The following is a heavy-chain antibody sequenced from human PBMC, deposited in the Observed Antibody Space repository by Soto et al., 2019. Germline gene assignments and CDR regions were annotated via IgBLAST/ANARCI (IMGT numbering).Heavy chain of an antibody. D-gene: IGHD4-17*01. Sequence: SETLSLTCAVYGGSFSGYYWSWIRQPPGKGLEWIGEINHSGSTNYNPSLKSRVTISVDTSKNQFSLQLSSVTAADTAVYYCARGGHDYGGNSSFDYWGQGTLVTVSS. CDR1: GGSFSGYY. CDR2: INHSGST. CDR3: ARGGHDYGGNSSFDY. J-gene: IGHJ4*02. V-gene: IGHV4-34*01.